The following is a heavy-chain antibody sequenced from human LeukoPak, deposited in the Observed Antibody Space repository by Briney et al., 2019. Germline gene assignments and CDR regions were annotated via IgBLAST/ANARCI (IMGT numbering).Heavy chain of an antibody. CDR1: GYSFNRYW. CDR2: IYPGDSET. Sequence: PGESLQISCKGSGYSFNRYWIGWVRQMPGKGLEWMGTIYPGDSETRDSPSFQGQVTISADKSISTAYLQWSSLKASDTAMYYCARHVDSSAYTFEYWGQGTLVTVSS. J-gene: IGHJ4*02. D-gene: IGHD3-22*01. CDR3: ARHVDSSAYTFEY. V-gene: IGHV5-51*01.